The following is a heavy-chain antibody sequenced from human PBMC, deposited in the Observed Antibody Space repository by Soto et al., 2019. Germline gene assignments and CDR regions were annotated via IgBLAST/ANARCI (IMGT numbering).Heavy chain of an antibody. J-gene: IGHJ5*02. CDR3: ARAPDSSGWSEGFVWFDP. D-gene: IGHD6-19*01. CDR1: GFTFTSSA. Sequence: SVKVSCKASGFTFTSSAVQWVRQARGQRLEWIGWIVVGSGNTNYAQKFQGRATITADESTSTAYMELSSLRSEDTAVYYCARAPDSSGWSEGFVWFDPWGQGTLVTVSS. V-gene: IGHV1-58*01. CDR2: IVVGSGNT.